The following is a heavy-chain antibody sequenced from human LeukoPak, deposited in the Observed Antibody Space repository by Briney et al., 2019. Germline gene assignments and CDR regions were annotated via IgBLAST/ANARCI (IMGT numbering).Heavy chain of an antibody. J-gene: IGHJ4*02. CDR2: ISAYNGNT. CDR3: ARESRIVGATSRKYFDC. CDR1: GYTFTSYG. D-gene: IGHD1-26*01. V-gene: IGHV1-18*01. Sequence: ASVKVSCKASGYTFTSYGISWVRQAPGQGLEWMGWISAYNGNTNYAQKLQGRVTMTTDTSTSTAYMELRSLRSDDTAVYYCARESRIVGATSRKYFDCWGQGTLVTVSS.